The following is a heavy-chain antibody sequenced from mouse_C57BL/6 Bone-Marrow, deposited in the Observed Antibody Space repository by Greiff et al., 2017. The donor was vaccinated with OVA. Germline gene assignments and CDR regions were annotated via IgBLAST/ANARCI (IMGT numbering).Heavy chain of an antibody. Sequence: DVKLVESGAELVKPGASVKLSCTASGFNIKDYYMHWVKQRTEQGLEWIGRIDPEDGETKYAPKFQGKATITADTSSNTAYLQLSSLTSEDTAVYYCARYARSSGYYFDYWGQGTTLTVSS. CDR2: IDPEDGET. D-gene: IGHD3-2*02. V-gene: IGHV14-2*01. J-gene: IGHJ2*01. CDR1: GFNIKDYY. CDR3: ARYARSSGYYFDY.